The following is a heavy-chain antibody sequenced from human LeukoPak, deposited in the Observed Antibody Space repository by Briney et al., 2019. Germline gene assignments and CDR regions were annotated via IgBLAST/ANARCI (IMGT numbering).Heavy chain of an antibody. CDR2: IYSGGST. V-gene: IGHV3-53*01. CDR1: GFSVSSNY. J-gene: IGHJ4*02. Sequence: GGSLRLSCAASGFSVSSNYMSWVRQAPGKGLECVSVIYSGGSTYYADSVKGRFTISRDNSKNTLYLQMNSLRAEDTAVYYCARKTDSSGSGDYWSQGTLVTVSS. D-gene: IGHD3-22*01. CDR3: ARKTDSSGSGDY.